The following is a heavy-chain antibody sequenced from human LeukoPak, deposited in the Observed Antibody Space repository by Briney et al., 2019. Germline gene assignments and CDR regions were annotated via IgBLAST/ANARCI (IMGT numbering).Heavy chain of an antibody. D-gene: IGHD2/OR15-2a*01. J-gene: IGHJ4*02. CDR1: GFNLNSNA. CDR3: AKEEVLNDY. Sequence: GGSLRLSCAVCGFNLNSNAMCWVRQAPGKGLEWVSASRIGVTTYYADSVEGRFTISRDTSKNTLYLQMNTLRPEDTAVYYCAKEEVLNDYWGQGTLVTVSS. V-gene: IGHV3-23*01. CDR2: SRIGVTT.